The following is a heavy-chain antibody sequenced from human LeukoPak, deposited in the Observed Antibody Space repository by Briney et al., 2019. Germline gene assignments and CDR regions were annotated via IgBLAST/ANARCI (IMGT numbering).Heavy chain of an antibody. J-gene: IGHJ6*04. D-gene: IGHD3-10*01. V-gene: IGHV3-74*01. CDR2: INSDGSST. Sequence: AGGSLRLSCAASGFTFSSYWMHWVRQAPGKGLVWVSRINSDGSSTSYADSVKGRFTISRDSAKNTLYLQMNSLRAEDTAVYYCARDYGSGSYGMDVWGKGTTVTVSS. CDR1: GFTFSSYW. CDR3: ARDYGSGSYGMDV.